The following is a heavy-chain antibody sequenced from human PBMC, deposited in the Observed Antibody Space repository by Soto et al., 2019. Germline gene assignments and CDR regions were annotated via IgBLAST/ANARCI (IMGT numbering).Heavy chain of an antibody. CDR1: GFTFSTYK. CDR3: ARDAYDYDDTSGYYRH. V-gene: IGHV3-48*02. D-gene: IGHD3-22*01. CDR2: ISSSSSTI. Sequence: EVQLVESGGGLVQPGGSLRLSCAASGFTFSTYKMNWVRQAPGKGLEWVSYISSSSSTIYYADSVKGRFTISRDNAKNSLYLQMNSLRDEVTAVYYCARDAYDYDDTSGYYRHWGQGTLVTVSS. J-gene: IGHJ4*02.